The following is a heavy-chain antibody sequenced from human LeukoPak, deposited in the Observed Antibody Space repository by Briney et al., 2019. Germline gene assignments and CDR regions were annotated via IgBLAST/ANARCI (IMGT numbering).Heavy chain of an antibody. Sequence: SETLSLTCAVYGGSFSGYYWSWIRQPPGKGLEWIGEINHSGSTNYNPSLKSRVTISVDTSKNQFSLKLSSVTAADTAVYYCARGGRETYERGDYGIATDYWGQGTLVTVSS. CDR3: ARGGRETYERGDYGIATDY. CDR2: INHSGST. CDR1: GGSFSGYY. J-gene: IGHJ4*02. V-gene: IGHV4-34*01. D-gene: IGHD4-17*01.